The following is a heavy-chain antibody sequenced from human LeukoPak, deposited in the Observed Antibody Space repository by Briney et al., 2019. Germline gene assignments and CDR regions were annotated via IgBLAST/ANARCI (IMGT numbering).Heavy chain of an antibody. J-gene: IGHJ5*02. V-gene: IGHV4-34*01. CDR1: GGSFTAYS. D-gene: IGHD3-10*01. Sequence: SETLSLTCAVYGGSFTAYSWSWLRQPPGKGLEWIGEINHSGSTNYNPSLKSRVTISVDTSKNQFSLKVNSVTAADTALYYCARRYGSGSYYNWFDPWGQGTLVTVSS. CDR2: INHSGST. CDR3: ARRYGSGSYYNWFDP.